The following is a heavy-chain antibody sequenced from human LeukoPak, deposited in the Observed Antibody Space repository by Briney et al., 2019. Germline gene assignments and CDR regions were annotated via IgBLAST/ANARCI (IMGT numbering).Heavy chain of an antibody. Sequence: SETLSLTCTVSGGSISSYYWSWIRQPPGKGLEWIAYIYYSGSTTDNPSLKSRVTISVDTSKNQFSLKLSSVTAADTAVYYCAKGGGWLYYFDYWGQGTLVTVSS. CDR2: IYYSGST. CDR3: AKGGGWLYYFDY. CDR1: GGSISSYY. J-gene: IGHJ4*02. D-gene: IGHD6-19*01. V-gene: IGHV4-59*12.